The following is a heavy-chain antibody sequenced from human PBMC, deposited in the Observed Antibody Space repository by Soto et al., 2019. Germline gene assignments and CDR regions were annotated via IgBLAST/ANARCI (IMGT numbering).Heavy chain of an antibody. CDR3: ARAYSDAFDI. D-gene: IGHD2-15*01. J-gene: IGHJ3*02. Sequence: KPGGSLRLSCGASGFTFSDYYMTWIRQAPGKGLEWVSYISSSGSGIYYPDSVKGRFTISRDNAKNSLFLQMISLRAEDTAVYYCARAYSDAFDIWGQGTMVTVSS. CDR1: GFTFSDYY. CDR2: ISSSGSGI. V-gene: IGHV3-11*01.